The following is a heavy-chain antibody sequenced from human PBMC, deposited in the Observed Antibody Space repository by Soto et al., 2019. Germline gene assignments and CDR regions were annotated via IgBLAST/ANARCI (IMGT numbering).Heavy chain of an antibody. CDR1: GFTFSSNA. V-gene: IGHV3-30*18. Sequence: GGSLRLSCTASGFTFSSNAIHWVRQAPGKGLEWVAVVSYDGSNEYYADSLKGRFTISRDSSKKTMYLQMNSLGAEDTAIYYCAKEEKVAGWYAFDIWGQGTMVTVSS. D-gene: IGHD6-19*01. J-gene: IGHJ3*02. CDR3: AKEEKVAGWYAFDI. CDR2: VSYDGSNE.